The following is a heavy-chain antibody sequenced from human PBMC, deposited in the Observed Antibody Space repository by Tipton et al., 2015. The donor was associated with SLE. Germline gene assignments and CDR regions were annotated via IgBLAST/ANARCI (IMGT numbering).Heavy chain of an antibody. CDR1: GGSFTGHY. J-gene: IGHJ6*03. V-gene: IGHV4-34*01. CDR2: SNESGIT. D-gene: IGHD5-12*01. CDR3: ARAPGLDRDYYYYYYMDV. Sequence: TLSLTCAVYGGSFTGHYWNWFRQPPQKGLEWIGESNESGITHYNPSLKSRVTISVDTSKNQFSLKLSSVTAADTAVYYCARAPGLDRDYYYYYYMDVWGKGTTVTVSS.